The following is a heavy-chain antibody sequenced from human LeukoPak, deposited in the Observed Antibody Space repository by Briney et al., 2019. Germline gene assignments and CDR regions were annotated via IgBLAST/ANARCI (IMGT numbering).Heavy chain of an antibody. CDR2: VYPGDSDT. CDR3: ARQFSTGYFDQ. Sequence: GESLKISCKASGYSFTNYWIGWVRQMPGKGLEWMGIVYPGDSDTRYSAPFQGQVTISADKSISTAYLQWSSLKASDTAMYYCARQFSTGYFDQWGQGTLVTVSS. V-gene: IGHV5-51*01. CDR1: GYSFTNYW. J-gene: IGHJ4*02.